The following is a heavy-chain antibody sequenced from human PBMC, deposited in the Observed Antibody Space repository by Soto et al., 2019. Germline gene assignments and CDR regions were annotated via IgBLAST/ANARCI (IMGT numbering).Heavy chain of an antibody. CDR3: ARDAYYYDSSGYLYGMDV. V-gene: IGHV1-18*01. CDR2: ISAYNGNT. Sequence: QVQLVQSGAEVKKPGASVKVSCKASGYTFTSYGISWVRQAPGQGLEWMGWISAYNGNTNYAQKLQGRVTMTTDTARSTGYMERRGVRCDGAAVCCCARDAYYYDSSGYLYGMDVWGQGTTVTVSS. D-gene: IGHD3-22*01. CDR1: GYTFTSYG. J-gene: IGHJ6*02.